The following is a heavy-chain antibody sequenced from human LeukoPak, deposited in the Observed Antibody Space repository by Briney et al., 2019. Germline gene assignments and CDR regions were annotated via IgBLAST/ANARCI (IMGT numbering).Heavy chain of an antibody. V-gene: IGHV3-21*01. D-gene: IGHD6-19*01. CDR2: ISSSSSYI. CDR3: ARGLGSGWYYFDY. Sequence: GGSLRLSCAASGFTFSSYSMNWVRQAPGKGLEWVSSISSSSSYIYYADSVKGRFTISRDNAKNSLYLQMNSLRAEDTAVYYCARGLGSGWYYFDYWGQGTLVTVSS. J-gene: IGHJ4*02. CDR1: GFTFSSYS.